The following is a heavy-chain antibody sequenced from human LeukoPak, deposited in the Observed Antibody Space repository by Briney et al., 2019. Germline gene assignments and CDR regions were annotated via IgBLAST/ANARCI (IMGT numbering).Heavy chain of an antibody. Sequence: ASVKVSCKASGYTFTSYAMHWVRQAPGQSLEWLGWINAGNGNTKYSQKFQGRVTITRDTSASTAYMELSSLRSEDTAVYYCAREVPDYYDPPGGMDVWGQGTTVTVSS. CDR2: INAGNGNT. D-gene: IGHD3-22*01. CDR3: AREVPDYYDPPGGMDV. J-gene: IGHJ6*02. V-gene: IGHV1-3*01. CDR1: GYTFTSYA.